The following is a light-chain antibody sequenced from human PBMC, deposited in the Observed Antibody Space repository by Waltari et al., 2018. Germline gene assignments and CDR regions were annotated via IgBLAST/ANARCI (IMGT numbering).Light chain of an antibody. CDR3: TLHTTTTTV. J-gene: IGLJ2*01. Sequence: QSALTQPPSVSGSPGQSVTISSPGPSSYVDNYHSFSWYQQPPGTAPKLIIYEVSNRPSGVPDRFSGSKSGDTASLTISGLQAEDEADYYCTLHTTTTTVFGGGTKVTVL. CDR2: EVS. V-gene: IGLV2-18*01. CDR1: SSYVDNYHS.